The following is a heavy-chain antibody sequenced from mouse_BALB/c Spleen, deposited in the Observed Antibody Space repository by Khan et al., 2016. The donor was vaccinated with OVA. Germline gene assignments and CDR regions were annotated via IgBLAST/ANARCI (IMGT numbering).Heavy chain of an antibody. Sequence: QVQLQQSGAELVRPGVSVKISCKGSGYTFTDFTMHWVRQSHAKSLEWIGVISTYYGDANYNQNFKGKATMTVDKSSNTAYMELASLTSEDSAIYYCGRGGGGDRFAYWGQGTLVTVSA. CDR1: GYTFTDFT. J-gene: IGHJ3*01. CDR3: GRGGGGDRFAY. CDR2: ISTYYGDA. V-gene: IGHV1S137*01.